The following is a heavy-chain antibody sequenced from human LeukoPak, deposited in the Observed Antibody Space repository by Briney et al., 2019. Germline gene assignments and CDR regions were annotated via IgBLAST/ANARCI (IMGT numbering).Heavy chain of an antibody. CDR1: GYTFTSYG. D-gene: IGHD3-10*01. V-gene: IGHV1-2*02. J-gene: IGHJ4*02. Sequence: ASVKVSCKASGYTFTSYGISWVRQAPGQGLEWMGWINPNSGGTNYAQKFQGRVTMTRDTSISTAYMELSRLRSDDTAVYYCARPGDGDYFDYWGQGTLVTVSS. CDR2: INPNSGGT. CDR3: ARPGDGDYFDY.